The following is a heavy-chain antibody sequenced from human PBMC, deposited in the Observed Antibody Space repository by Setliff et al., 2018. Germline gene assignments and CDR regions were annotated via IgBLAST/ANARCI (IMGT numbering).Heavy chain of an antibody. CDR3: ERLVRHCTRISCQRTSEADL. Sequence: GASVKVSCKASGYTFTNSIMNWVRQAPGQGLEWMGWISAYNGNTYHAQKFQDRLSMTTDTSTSTAYMGLRSLRADDTAVYYCERLVRHCTRISCQRTSEADLWGQGTQVTVSS. D-gene: IGHD2-15*01. J-gene: IGHJ5*02. CDR1: GYTFTNSI. V-gene: IGHV1-18*04. CDR2: ISAYNGNT.